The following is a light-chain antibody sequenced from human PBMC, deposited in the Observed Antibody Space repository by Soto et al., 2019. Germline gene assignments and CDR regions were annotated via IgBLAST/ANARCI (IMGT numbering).Light chain of an antibody. CDR1: QSVSSN. CDR2: GAS. Sequence: EIVMTQSPATLSVSPGERATLSCRASQSVSSNLAWYQQKPGQAPRLLIYGASTRATGIPARFSGSGSGTEFTITTSSLQSEDFEVYYCQQYNKWPRTFGQGTKV. J-gene: IGKJ1*01. V-gene: IGKV3-15*01. CDR3: QQYNKWPRT.